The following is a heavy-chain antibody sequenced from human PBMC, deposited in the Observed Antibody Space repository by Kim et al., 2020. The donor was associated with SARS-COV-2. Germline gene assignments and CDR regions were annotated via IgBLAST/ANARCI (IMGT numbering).Heavy chain of an antibody. Sequence: SETLSLTCAVSGGSISSGGYSWSWIRQPPGNGLEWIGYIYHSASTYYNPSLKSRVTISVDRSKNQFSLRLSSVTAADTAVYYCARSTYYYGSGSYLFDYWGQGTLVTVSS. D-gene: IGHD3-10*01. J-gene: IGHJ4*02. V-gene: IGHV4-30-2*01. CDR3: ARSTYYYGSGSYLFDY. CDR2: IYHSAST. CDR1: GGSISSGGYS.